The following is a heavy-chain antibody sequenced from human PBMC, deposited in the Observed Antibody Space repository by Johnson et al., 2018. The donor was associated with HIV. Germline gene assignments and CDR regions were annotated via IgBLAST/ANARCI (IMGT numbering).Heavy chain of an antibody. CDR3: ASAWYSSSAFDI. D-gene: IGHD6-6*01. CDR1: GFTFSDYY. J-gene: IGHJ3*02. CDR2: ISPSDSTI. Sequence: QMQLVESGGGVVQPGRSLRLSCAASGFTFSDYYMSWIRQAPGKGLEWVSYISPSDSTIYYADSVKGRFTISRDNANNSLYLQMNSLRAEDTAVYYCASAWYSSSAFDIWGQGTMVTVSS. V-gene: IGHV3-11*01.